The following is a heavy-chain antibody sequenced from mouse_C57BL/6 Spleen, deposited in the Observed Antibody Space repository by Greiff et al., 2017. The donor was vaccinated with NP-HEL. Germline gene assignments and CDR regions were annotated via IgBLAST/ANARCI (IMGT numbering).Heavy chain of an antibody. CDR3: ARGGGLRLGFDY. J-gene: IGHJ2*01. D-gene: IGHD2-4*01. CDR1: GYTFTTYP. CDR2: FHPYNDDT. V-gene: IGHV1-47*01. Sequence: VKLMESGAELVKPGASVKMSCKASGYTFTTYPIEWMKQNHGKSLEWIGNFHPYNDDTTYNEKFKGKATLTVAKSSGTVYLELSRLTSVDSAVYYCARGGGLRLGFDYWGQGTTLTVSS.